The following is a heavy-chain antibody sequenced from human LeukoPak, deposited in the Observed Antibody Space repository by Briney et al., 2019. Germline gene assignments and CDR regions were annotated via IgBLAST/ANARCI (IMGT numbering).Heavy chain of an antibody. D-gene: IGHD6-19*01. Sequence: VASVKVSCKASGYTFTNYFMHWVRQAPGQGLEWMGVINPSGGGTTYAQRFQGRVTMTEDTSTDTAYMELSSLRSEDTAVYYCATAPGLVLFDYWGQGTLVTVSS. CDR2: INPSGGGT. CDR3: ATAPGLVLFDY. CDR1: GYTFTNYF. V-gene: IGHV1-46*01. J-gene: IGHJ4*02.